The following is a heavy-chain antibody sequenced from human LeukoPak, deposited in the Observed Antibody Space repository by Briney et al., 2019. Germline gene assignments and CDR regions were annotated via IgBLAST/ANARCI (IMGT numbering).Heavy chain of an antibody. V-gene: IGHV4-4*07. CDR1: GGSISSYS. D-gene: IGHD3-22*01. CDR3: ARYFGSSGRTPGGIDI. J-gene: IGHJ3*02. CDR2: IYPRESP. Sequence: SETLSLTCTVSGGSISSYSWSWMRQPAGKGLEWIGRIYPRESPNYNPSLKSRVIMSVDKSKNQFSLKLRSVTAADTAVYYCARYFGSSGRTPGGIDIWGQGTMVTVSS.